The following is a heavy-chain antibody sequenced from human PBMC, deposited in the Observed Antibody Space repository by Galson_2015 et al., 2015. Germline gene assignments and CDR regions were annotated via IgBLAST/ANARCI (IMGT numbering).Heavy chain of an antibody. CDR3: ARERESLGMITGYFDY. D-gene: IGHD3-22*01. CDR2: ISYDGSNK. Sequence: SLRLSCAASGFTFSSYAMHWVRQAPGKGLEWVAVISYDGSNKYYADSVKGRFTISRDNSKNTLYLQMNSLRAEDTAVYYCARERESLGMITGYFDYWGQGTLVTVSS. V-gene: IGHV3-30-3*01. J-gene: IGHJ4*02. CDR1: GFTFSSYA.